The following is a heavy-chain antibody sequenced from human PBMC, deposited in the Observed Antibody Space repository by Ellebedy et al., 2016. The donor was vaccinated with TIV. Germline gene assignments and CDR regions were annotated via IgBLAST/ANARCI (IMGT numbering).Heavy chain of an antibody. Sequence: GESLKISXAASRFTFNNYAMHWVRQAPGKGLEWVAVISYDGNNIYYADSVKGRFTISRDNSRNTLYLQMNSLRVEDTAVYYCAKGYSRGWPLYDPNFDLWGQGTLVTVSS. CDR3: AKGYSRGWPLYDPNFDL. D-gene: IGHD6-19*01. CDR1: RFTFNNYA. CDR2: ISYDGNNI. V-gene: IGHV3-30-3*01. J-gene: IGHJ4*02.